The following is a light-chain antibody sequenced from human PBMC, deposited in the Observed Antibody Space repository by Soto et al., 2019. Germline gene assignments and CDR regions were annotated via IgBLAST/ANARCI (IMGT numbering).Light chain of an antibody. CDR3: QQYNDWLWT. CDR1: QSVTYN. V-gene: IGKV3-15*01. J-gene: IGKJ1*01. Sequence: ETMMTQSPATLSASPGERVTLSCRATQSVTYNLAWYQQKPGQAPRLLIYGASTRATGIPARFSGRGSGTEFTPTITSLQSEDFAVYYCQQYNDWLWTFGQGTKVEIK. CDR2: GAS.